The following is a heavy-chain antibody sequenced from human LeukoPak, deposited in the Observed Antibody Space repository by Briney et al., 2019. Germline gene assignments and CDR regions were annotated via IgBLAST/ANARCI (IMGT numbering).Heavy chain of an antibody. CDR1: GYTFTSYD. J-gene: IGHJ6*02. D-gene: IGHD4-11*01. CDR2: MNPNSGNT. Sequence: GASAKVSCKACGYTFTSYDINWVRQATGQGLEWMGWMNPNSGNTGYAQKFQGRVTMTRNTSISTAYMELSSLRSEDTAVYYCARGGYSNYVFYYYGMDVWGQGTTVTVSS. CDR3: ARGGYSNYVFYYYGMDV. V-gene: IGHV1-8*01.